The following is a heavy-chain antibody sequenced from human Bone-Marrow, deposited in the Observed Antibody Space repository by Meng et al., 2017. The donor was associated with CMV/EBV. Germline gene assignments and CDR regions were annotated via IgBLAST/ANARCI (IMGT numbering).Heavy chain of an antibody. J-gene: IGHJ4*02. D-gene: IGHD3-22*01. Sequence: GGSLRLSCVVSGLTASISHMNWVRQAPGKGLEWVSVICPDGTHYAGFVKGRFTISRDNSKNTLYLQMNSLRAEDTAVYYCARVGDYDSSEDYWGQGTLVTVSS. CDR2: ICPDGT. V-gene: IGHV3-53*05. CDR1: GLTASISH. CDR3: ARVGDYDSSEDY.